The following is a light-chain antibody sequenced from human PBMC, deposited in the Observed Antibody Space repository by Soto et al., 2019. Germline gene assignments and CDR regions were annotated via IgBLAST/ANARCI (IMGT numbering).Light chain of an antibody. V-gene: IGLV2-23*01. J-gene: IGLJ2*01. Sequence: QSALTQPASVSGSPGQSITISCTGTSSDVGSYNLVSWFQQYPGKAPKLIIYESVKRPSGISDRFSGSKSGNTASLTIAGLQADDAGDYYCISYAGRSTLTFGGGTKLTVL. CDR3: ISYAGRSTLT. CDR1: SSDVGSYNL. CDR2: ESV.